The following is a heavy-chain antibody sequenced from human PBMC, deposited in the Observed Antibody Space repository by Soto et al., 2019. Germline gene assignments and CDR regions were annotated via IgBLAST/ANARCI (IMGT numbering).Heavy chain of an antibody. J-gene: IGHJ4*02. CDR1: GFTFSRYG. CDR2: ISYDGSNK. D-gene: IGHD6-19*01. V-gene: IGHV3-30*18. CDR3: AKGWYCDY. Sequence: QVQLVESGGGVVQPGRSLRLSCAASGFTFSRYGMHWVRQAPGKGLEWVAVISYDGSNKYYADSGKGRFTISRDNSENTLYLQMNSLRAEDTAVYYWAKGWYCDYWGQGTLVTVSS.